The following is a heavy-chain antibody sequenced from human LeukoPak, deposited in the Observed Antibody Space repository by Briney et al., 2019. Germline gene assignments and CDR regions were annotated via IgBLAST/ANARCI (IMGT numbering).Heavy chain of an antibody. CDR2: ITWNSGSI. V-gene: IGHV3-9*01. CDR1: GFTFDDYA. J-gene: IGHJ4*02. Sequence: GGSLRLSCAASGFTFDDYAMHWVRQAPGKGLEWVSGITWNSGSIGYADSVKGRFTISRDNAKNSLYLQMNSLRAEDTAFYYCAKDSGDYWGQGTLVTVFS. CDR3: AKDSGDY.